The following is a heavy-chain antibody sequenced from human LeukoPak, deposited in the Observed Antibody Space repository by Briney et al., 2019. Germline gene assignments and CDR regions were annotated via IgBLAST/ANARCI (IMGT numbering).Heavy chain of an antibody. D-gene: IGHD6-13*01. V-gene: IGHV6-1*01. CDR2: TYYRSKWYN. Sequence: SQTLSLTCAISGDSVSSSTAAWNWIRQSPSRGLEWLGRTYYRSKWYNDYAVSVKGRISINPDTSKNQFSLQLNSVTPGDTAVYYCARDRSWLFDYWGQGTLVTVSS. J-gene: IGHJ4*02. CDR3: ARDRSWLFDY. CDR1: GDSVSSSTAA.